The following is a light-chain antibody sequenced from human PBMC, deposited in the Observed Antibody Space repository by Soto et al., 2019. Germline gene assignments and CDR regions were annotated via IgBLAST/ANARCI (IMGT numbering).Light chain of an antibody. CDR1: SSNIGAGYD. CDR3: QSYDSSLWGV. CDR2: GNS. J-gene: IGLJ2*01. Sequence: QSALTQPPSVSGAPGQRVTISCTGSSSNIGAGYDVHWYQQLPGTAPKLLIYGNSNRPSGVPDRFSGSKSGTSASLAITGLQAEDEADYYCQSYDSSLWGVFGGGTKLTVL. V-gene: IGLV1-40*01.